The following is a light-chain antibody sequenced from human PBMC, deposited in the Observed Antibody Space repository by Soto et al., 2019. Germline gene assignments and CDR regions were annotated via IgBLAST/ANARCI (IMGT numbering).Light chain of an antibody. CDR2: EGS. Sequence: QSALTHPASVSGSPGQSITISCTGTSSAVGGYNLVSWYQLHPGRAPKLMIYEGSKRPSGVSNRFSGSKSGNTASLTISGLQAEDEADYYCCSYARSSTYVFGTGTKVTVL. J-gene: IGLJ1*01. V-gene: IGLV2-23*01. CDR3: CSYARSSTYV. CDR1: SSAVGGYNL.